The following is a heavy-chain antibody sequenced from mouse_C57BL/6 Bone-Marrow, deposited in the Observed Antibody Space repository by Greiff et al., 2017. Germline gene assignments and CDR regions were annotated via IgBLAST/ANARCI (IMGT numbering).Heavy chain of an antibody. V-gene: IGHV14-4*01. CDR1: GFNIKDDY. CDR2: IDPENGDT. J-gene: IGHJ2*01. CDR3: TTTWDDY. D-gene: IGHD4-1*01. Sequence: VQLKQSGAELVRPGASVKLSCTASGFNIKDDYMPWVKQRPEQGLEWIGWIDPENGDTEYASKFQGKATITADTSSNTAYLQLSSLTSEDTAVYYCTTTWDDYWGQGTTLTVSS.